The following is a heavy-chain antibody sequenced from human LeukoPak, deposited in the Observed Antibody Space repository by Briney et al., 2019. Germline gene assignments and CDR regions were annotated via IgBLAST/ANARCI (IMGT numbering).Heavy chain of an antibody. CDR3: AKSGGYGLIDY. CDR1: GASVSGSPCY. D-gene: IGHD1-26*01. J-gene: IGHJ4*02. Sequence: SETLSLTCTVSGASVSGSPCYWGWIRQPPGKGLEWIGSIYSSGSTYYNASLQSRVTISIETSKNQISLRLNSVAAADTAIYYCAKSGGYGLIDYWGQGTLVTVSS. CDR2: IYSSGST. V-gene: IGHV4-39*01.